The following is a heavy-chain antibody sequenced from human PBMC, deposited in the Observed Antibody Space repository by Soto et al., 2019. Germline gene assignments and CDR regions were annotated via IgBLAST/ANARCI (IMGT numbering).Heavy chain of an antibody. CDR2: IYHSGST. V-gene: IGHV4-4*02. D-gene: IGHD3-22*01. J-gene: IGHJ5*02. CDR3: ARLYYYDSSGPEPYNWFDP. CDR1: GGSISSSNW. Sequence: SETLSLTCAVSGGSISSSNWWSWVRQPPGKGLEWIGEIYHSGSTNYNPSLKSRVTISVDKSKNQFSLKLSSVTAADTAVYYCARLYYYDSSGPEPYNWFDPWGQGTLVTVSS.